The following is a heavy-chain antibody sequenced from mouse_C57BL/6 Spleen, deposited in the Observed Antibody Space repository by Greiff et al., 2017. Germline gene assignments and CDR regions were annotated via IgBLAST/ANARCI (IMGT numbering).Heavy chain of an antibody. V-gene: IGHV5-17*01. CDR2: ISSGSSTI. CDR3: ARGYGYDGTAWFAY. J-gene: IGHJ3*01. Sequence: EVQVVESGGGLVKPGGSLKLSCAASGFTFSDYGMHWVRQAPEKGLEWVAYISSGSSTIYYADTVKGRFTISRDNAKNTLFLQMTSLRSEDTAMYYCARGYGYDGTAWFAYWGKRTLVTVSA. D-gene: IGHD2-2*01. CDR1: GFTFSDYG.